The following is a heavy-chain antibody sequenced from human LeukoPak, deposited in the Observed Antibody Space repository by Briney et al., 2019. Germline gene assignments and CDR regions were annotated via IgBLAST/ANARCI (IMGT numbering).Heavy chain of an antibody. J-gene: IGHJ4*02. CDR2: IYYSGST. CDR1: GGSISNNY. CDR3: ARVRGSGSYDF. Sequence: SETLSLTCTLSGGSISNNYWSWIRQPPGKGLEWIGYIYYSGSTNYNPSLKSRVTISVDTSKKQFSLKLSSVTAADTAVYYCARVRGSGSYDFWGQGTLVTVSS. D-gene: IGHD3-10*01. V-gene: IGHV4-59*01.